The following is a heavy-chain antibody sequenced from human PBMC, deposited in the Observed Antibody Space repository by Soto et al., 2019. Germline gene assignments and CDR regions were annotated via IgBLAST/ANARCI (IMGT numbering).Heavy chain of an antibody. D-gene: IGHD3-22*01. Sequence: ASVKVYCKASGDTFTSYYMHWVRQAPGQGLEWMGIINPSGGSTSYAQKFQGRVTMTRDTSTSTVYMELSSLRSEDTAVYYCARAHQDYYDSSGYHPPDYWGEGTLVTVSS. V-gene: IGHV1-46*01. CDR1: GDTFTSYY. J-gene: IGHJ4*02. CDR3: ARAHQDYYDSSGYHPPDY. CDR2: INPSGGST.